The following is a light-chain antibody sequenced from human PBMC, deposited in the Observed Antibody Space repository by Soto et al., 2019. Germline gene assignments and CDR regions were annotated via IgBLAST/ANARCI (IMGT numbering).Light chain of an antibody. J-gene: IGKJ4*01. CDR3: QQYYSYPLT. CDR1: QSISSW. V-gene: IGKV1-5*03. Sequence: DIQMTQSPSTLSASVGDRVTITCRASQSISSWLAWYQQKPGKAPKLLIYKASSLESGVPTRFSGSGSGTEFTLTIRSLQPDDCATYYCQQYYSYPLTFGGGTKVEIK. CDR2: KAS.